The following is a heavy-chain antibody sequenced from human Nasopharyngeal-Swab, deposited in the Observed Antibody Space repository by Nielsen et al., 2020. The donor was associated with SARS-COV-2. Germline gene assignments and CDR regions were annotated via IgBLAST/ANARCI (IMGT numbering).Heavy chain of an antibody. V-gene: IGHV3-48*04. Sequence: GASLKISCAASGFIVSNYNMNWVRQAPGKGLEWVSYIGVTSSTRYYADSLRGRFTISRDNAKNSLYLQMNSLRAEDTAVYYCARGGSSWPHWYFDLWGRGTLVTVSS. CDR3: ARGGSSWPHWYFDL. D-gene: IGHD6-13*01. CDR1: GFIVSNYN. J-gene: IGHJ2*01. CDR2: IGVTSSTR.